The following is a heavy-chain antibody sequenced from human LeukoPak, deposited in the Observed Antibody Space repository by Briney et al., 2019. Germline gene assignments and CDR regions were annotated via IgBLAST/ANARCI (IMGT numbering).Heavy chain of an antibody. CDR3: ARHGGSYFYY. J-gene: IGHJ4*02. CDR1: GGSISSYY. CDR2: IHYSGTT. Sequence: SETLSLTCTVSGGSISSYYWSWIRQAPGKGLEWIGYIHYSGTTKYNPSLMGRVSISVDTSKNQFSLRLSSVAAADTAVYYCARHGGSYFYYWGQGTLVTVSS. V-gene: IGHV4-59*08. D-gene: IGHD1-26*01.